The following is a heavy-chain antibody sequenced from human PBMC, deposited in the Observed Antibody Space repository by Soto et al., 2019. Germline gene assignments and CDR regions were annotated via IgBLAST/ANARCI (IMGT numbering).Heavy chain of an antibody. D-gene: IGHD3-22*01. CDR2: IHYSGSA. Sequence: QVQLQESGPRLLKPSETLSLTCAVSGDSISPHYWSWVRQPPGKGLEFIGYIHYSGSAVYNPSLKSRVTISLDTSKNQFSLKLTSVTAADTAVYYCARLPSSGINPHFDYWGQGMLVTVSS. J-gene: IGHJ4*02. V-gene: IGHV4-59*08. CDR1: GDSISPHY. CDR3: ARLPSSGINPHFDY.